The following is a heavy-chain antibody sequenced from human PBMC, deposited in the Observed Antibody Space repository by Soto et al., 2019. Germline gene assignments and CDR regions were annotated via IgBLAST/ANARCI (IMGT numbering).Heavy chain of an antibody. CDR3: AREKYNWKI. CDR2: VFHTGNT. D-gene: IGHD1-20*01. J-gene: IGHJ4*02. V-gene: IGHV4-59*01. CDR1: VDSIRSYY. Sequence: PSETLSIACSFSVDSIRSYYWTWIRQPPGKGLQWIGYVFHTGNTNYNPSLKSRVTISEDASKNQVSLRLTSVTAADTAVYFCAREKYNWKIWGQGTMVTVSS.